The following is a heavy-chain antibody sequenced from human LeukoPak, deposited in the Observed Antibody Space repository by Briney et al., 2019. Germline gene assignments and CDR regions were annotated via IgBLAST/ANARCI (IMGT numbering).Heavy chain of an antibody. D-gene: IGHD1-20*01. CDR1: GGSFSGYY. CDR2: INHSGST. CDR3: ATGITRNRFIDY. Sequence: PSETLSLTCAVYGGSFSGYYWSWIRQPPGKGLEWIGEINHSGSTNYNPSLKSRVTISVDTSKNQFSLKLSSVTAADTAVYYCATGITRNRFIDYWGQGTLVTVSS. V-gene: IGHV4-34*01. J-gene: IGHJ4*02.